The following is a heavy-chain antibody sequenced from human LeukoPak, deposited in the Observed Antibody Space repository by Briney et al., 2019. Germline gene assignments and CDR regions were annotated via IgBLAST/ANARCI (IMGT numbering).Heavy chain of an antibody. CDR1: GYTFTSYD. CDR3: ARSLGRGMPTSEA. Sequence: GASVKVSCKAAGYTFTSYDINRVRQATAQGLEWMGGMKPNSGNTGYAQKLQGRVTMTRNTSISTAYMDLSSLRFEDPAVYYCARSLGRGMPTSEAWSQGTLVTVSS. V-gene: IGHV1-8*01. CDR2: MKPNSGNT. J-gene: IGHJ5*02. D-gene: IGHD5-24*01.